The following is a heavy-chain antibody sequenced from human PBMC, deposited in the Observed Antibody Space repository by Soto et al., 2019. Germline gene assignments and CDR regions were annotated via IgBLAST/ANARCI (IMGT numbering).Heavy chain of an antibody. J-gene: IGHJ4*02. CDR2: IYWDDDK. CDR1: GFSLTTSGVG. CDR3: AHRVLRTVFGLVTTTAIYFDF. Sequence: QITLNESGPTVVRPTETLTLTCRFSGFSLTTSGVGVGWIRQSPGKAPEWLARIYWDDDKRYSASLKSRLTITNDTSKNQVVLTVSDLDPTDTATYYCAHRVLRTVFGLVTTTAIYFDFWCQGTPVAVSS. V-gene: IGHV2-5*02. D-gene: IGHD3-3*01.